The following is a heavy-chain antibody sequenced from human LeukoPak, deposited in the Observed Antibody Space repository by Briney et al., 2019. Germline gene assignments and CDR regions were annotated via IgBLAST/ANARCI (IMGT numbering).Heavy chain of an antibody. V-gene: IGHV3-64D*06. D-gene: IGHD5-24*01. CDR3: ARGGDGYNFSFDY. Sequence: RGSQRLSCSASGFSFSTHNMHWVRQGPGKGLEFVSGITSDGGNTDYLDFVKGRFTITRDNSKNTLYLHMTSLRPEDTAVYNCARGGDGYNFSFDYWGQGTLVTVSS. J-gene: IGHJ4*02. CDR1: GFSFSTHN. CDR2: ITSDGGNT.